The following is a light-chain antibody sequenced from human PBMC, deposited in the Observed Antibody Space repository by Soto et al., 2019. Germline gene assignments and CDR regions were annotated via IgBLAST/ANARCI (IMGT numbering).Light chain of an antibody. CDR1: QSVSSY. Sequence: EIVLTQSPATLSLSPGERATLSCRASQSVSSYLAWYQQKPGQAPRLLIYDASNRATGIPARFSGSGSGTDVTLTISSLEPEDFAVYDCQQRRDWPYTFGQGSNLEIK. V-gene: IGKV3-11*01. CDR2: DAS. J-gene: IGKJ2*01. CDR3: QQRRDWPYT.